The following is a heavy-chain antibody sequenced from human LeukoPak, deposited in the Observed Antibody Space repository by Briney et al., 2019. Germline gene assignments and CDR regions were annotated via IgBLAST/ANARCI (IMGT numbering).Heavy chain of an antibody. CDR3: AKGFWGAGFGYYGMDV. D-gene: IGHD3-16*01. Sequence: GGSLRLSCAASGFTFSSYGMHWVRQAPGKGLEWVAVISYDGSNKYYADSVKGRFTISRDNSKNTLYLQMNSLRAEDTAVYYCAKGFWGAGFGYYGMDVWGQGTTVTVSS. J-gene: IGHJ6*02. V-gene: IGHV3-30*18. CDR2: ISYDGSNK. CDR1: GFTFSSYG.